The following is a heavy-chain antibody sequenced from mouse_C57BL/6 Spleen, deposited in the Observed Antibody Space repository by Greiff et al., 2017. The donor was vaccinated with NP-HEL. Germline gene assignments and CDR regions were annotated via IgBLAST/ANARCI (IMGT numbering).Heavy chain of an antibody. CDR1: GYTFTDHT. CDR2: IYPRDGST. CDR3: AREYGNYDYAMDD. J-gene: IGHJ4*01. D-gene: IGHD2-10*02. Sequence: VQLQQSDAELVKPGASVKISCKVSGYTFTDHTIHWMKQRPEQGLAWIGYIYPRDGSTKSNEKFKGKATLTADKSSSTAYMQLNSLTSEDSAVYFCAREYGNYDYAMDDWGQGTSVTVSS. V-gene: IGHV1-78*01.